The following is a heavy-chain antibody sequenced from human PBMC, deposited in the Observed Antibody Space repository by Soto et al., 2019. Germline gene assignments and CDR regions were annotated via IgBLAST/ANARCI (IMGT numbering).Heavy chain of an antibody. CDR2: ISWDSGSI. CDR3: GKDRGYIVGGSSSFDY. J-gene: IGHJ4*02. Sequence: GGSLRLSCAASGFTFDDYAMHWVRQAPGKGLEWVSGISWDSGSIGYAASVKGRFTISRDNAKKSLYQQKISLRAEDAALFYCGKDRGYIVGGSSSFDYWGQGTLVTVSS. D-gene: IGHD1-26*01. CDR1: GFTFDDYA. V-gene: IGHV3-9*01.